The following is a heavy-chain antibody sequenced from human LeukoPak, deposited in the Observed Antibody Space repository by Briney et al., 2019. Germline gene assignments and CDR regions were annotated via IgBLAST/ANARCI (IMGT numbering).Heavy chain of an antibody. D-gene: IGHD4-17*01. J-gene: IGHJ4*02. V-gene: IGHV3-74*01. CDR3: AREGDYGDYFDY. Sequence: GGSLRLSCAASGFTFSSYWMHWVRQAPGKGLVWVSRITNDGSSTSHADSVKGRFTISRDNAKNTLYLRMNSLRAEDTAVYYCAREGDYGDYFDYWGQGTLVTVSS. CDR1: GFTFSSYW. CDR2: ITNDGSST.